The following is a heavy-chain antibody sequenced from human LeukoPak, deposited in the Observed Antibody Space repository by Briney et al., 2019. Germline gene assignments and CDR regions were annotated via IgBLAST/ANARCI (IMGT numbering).Heavy chain of an antibody. CDR1: GFTFNSYA. Sequence: GGSLRLSCAASGFTFNSYAMTWVRQASGKGLEWVSAVSGSGGSTYYPDSVKGRFTISRDNSKNTLYLQMTSLRVEDTAVYYCAKRAIAVAGTSSGYFDYWGQGTLVTVSS. D-gene: IGHD6-19*01. CDR3: AKRAIAVAGTSSGYFDY. J-gene: IGHJ4*02. V-gene: IGHV3-23*01. CDR2: VSGSGGST.